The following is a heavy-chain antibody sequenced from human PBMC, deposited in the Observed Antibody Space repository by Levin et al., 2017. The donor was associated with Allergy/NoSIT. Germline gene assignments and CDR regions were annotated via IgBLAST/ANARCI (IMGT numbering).Heavy chain of an antibody. V-gene: IGHV3-30*04. Sequence: GGSLRLSCAASGFTFSSYAMHWVRQAPGKGLEWVAVISYDGSNKYYADSVKGRFTISRDNSKNTLYLQMNSLRAEDTAVYYCARDGGWEYYDRNPYFDYWGQGTLVTVSS. D-gene: IGHD1-14*01. CDR3: ARDGGWEYYDRNPYFDY. CDR1: GFTFSSYA. J-gene: IGHJ4*02. CDR2: ISYDGSNK.